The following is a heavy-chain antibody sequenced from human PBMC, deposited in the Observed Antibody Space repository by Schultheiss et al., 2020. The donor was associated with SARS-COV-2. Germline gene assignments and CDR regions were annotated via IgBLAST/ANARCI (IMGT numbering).Heavy chain of an antibody. CDR3: ARGNRLGIAAAGPHFDY. CDR1: GFTFSSYS. Sequence: GSLRLSCAASGFTFSSYSMNWVRQHPGKGLEWIGSIYYSGSTYYNPSLKSRVTISVDTSKNQFSLKLSSVTAADTAVYYCARGNRLGIAAAGPHFDYWGQGTLVTVSS. V-gene: IGHV4-39*07. J-gene: IGHJ4*02. D-gene: IGHD6-13*01. CDR2: IYYSGST.